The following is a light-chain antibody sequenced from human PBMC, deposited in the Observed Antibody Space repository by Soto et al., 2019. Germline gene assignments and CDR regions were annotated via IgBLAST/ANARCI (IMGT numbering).Light chain of an antibody. V-gene: IGKV3-15*01. CDR2: YIS. Sequence: EIVMTQPPGTLSLSPGETATLSCRASQTIGRNYSAWYQQKPGQAPRLLIYYISTRAADIPARFSGSGSGTDFTLTISSLQSEDSGVYYCQQHSQWPITFGQGTRLEIK. J-gene: IGKJ5*01. CDR3: QQHSQWPIT. CDR1: QTIGRN.